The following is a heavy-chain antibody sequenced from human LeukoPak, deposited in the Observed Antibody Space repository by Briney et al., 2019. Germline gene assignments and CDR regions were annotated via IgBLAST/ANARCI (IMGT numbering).Heavy chain of an antibody. D-gene: IGHD1-26*01. CDR2: IIPIFGTA. CDR1: GGTFSSYA. Sequence: SVKVTCKASGGTFSSYAISWVRQAPGQGLEWMGGIIPIFGTANYAQKFQGRVTITTDESTSTAYMELSSLRSEDTAVYYCARGSIVGATHFDYWGQGTLVTVSS. J-gene: IGHJ4*02. CDR3: ARGSIVGATHFDY. V-gene: IGHV1-69*05.